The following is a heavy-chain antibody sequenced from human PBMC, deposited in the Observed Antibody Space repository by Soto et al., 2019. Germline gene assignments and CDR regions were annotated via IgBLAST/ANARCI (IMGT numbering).Heavy chain of an antibody. V-gene: IGHV3-30*18. CDR1: GFTFSNYG. Sequence: QVLLVESGGGVVQPGRSLRLSCAGSGFTFSNYGLHWVRQAPGKGLDWVSFISFDGSHKYYADSVKGRFTISRDNSNNMLYVQMDSLPTEDTAVYYCAKDGAPRYCSRSSCHPAGAYWGQGTLVTVSS. J-gene: IGHJ4*02. CDR2: ISFDGSHK. D-gene: IGHD2-15*01. CDR3: AKDGAPRYCSRSSCHPAGAY.